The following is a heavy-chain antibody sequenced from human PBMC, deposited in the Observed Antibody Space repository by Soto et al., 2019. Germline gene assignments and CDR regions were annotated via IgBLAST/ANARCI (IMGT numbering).Heavy chain of an antibody. D-gene: IGHD3-10*01. CDR2: ISGSGGST. CDR1: GFTFSSYA. J-gene: IGHJ4*02. Sequence: GGSLRLSCAASGFTFSSYAMSWVRQAPGKGLEWVSAISGSGGSTYYADSVKGRFTISRDNSKNTLYLQMNSLRAEDTAVYYCAKPHEELLWFGGLDYWGQGTLVTVSS. V-gene: IGHV3-23*01. CDR3: AKPHEELLWFGGLDY.